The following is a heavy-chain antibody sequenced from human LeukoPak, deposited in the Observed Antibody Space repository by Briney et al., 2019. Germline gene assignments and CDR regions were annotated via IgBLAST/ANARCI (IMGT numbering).Heavy chain of an antibody. CDR2: IWYDGTNE. Sequence: GGPLRPSCAASGFTFSRYGMLWVRQAPGKGLVWVAVIWYDGTNEYYADSVKGRFAISRDNSRNTLYLQMSSLRAEDTALYYCVRDLDHNDFWSGYWPDAFDSWGQGTMVFVSS. J-gene: IGHJ3*02. CDR3: VRDLDHNDFWSGYWPDAFDS. V-gene: IGHV3-33*01. CDR1: GFTFSRYG. D-gene: IGHD3-3*01.